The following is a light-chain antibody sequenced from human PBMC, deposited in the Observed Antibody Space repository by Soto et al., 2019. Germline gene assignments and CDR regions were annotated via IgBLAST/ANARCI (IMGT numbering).Light chain of an antibody. CDR1: QAISGL. J-gene: IGKJ3*01. Sequence: DIQMTQSPSSLSASVGDRVTITCRASQAISGLLAWYQQSPGKVPKLLIFEATTLRTGVSSRFSGSGSGTDFTLTISSLQPEDVGTYYCLHHSSAPFTFGPGTKVDLK. V-gene: IGKV1-27*01. CDR2: EAT. CDR3: LHHSSAPFT.